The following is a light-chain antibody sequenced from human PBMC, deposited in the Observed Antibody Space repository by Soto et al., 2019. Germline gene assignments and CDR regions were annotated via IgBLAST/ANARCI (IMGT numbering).Light chain of an antibody. Sequence: DIQMTQSPSTLSASVGDRVTITCRASQSISSWLAWYQQKPGKAPKLLIFQASSLKSGVPSRFSGSGYATEYTLTISSLQPDDFATYYCEDYRRSSGLTFGGGTKVEIK. CDR2: QAS. V-gene: IGKV1-5*03. CDR1: QSISSW. J-gene: IGKJ4*01. CDR3: EDYRRSSGLT.